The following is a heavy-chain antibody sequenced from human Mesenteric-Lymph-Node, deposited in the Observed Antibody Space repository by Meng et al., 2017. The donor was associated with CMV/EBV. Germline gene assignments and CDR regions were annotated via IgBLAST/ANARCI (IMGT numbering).Heavy chain of an antibody. CDR2: IDVDGRDT. CDR1: GFTFSGHW. CDR3: ARDLPHNWLDP. J-gene: IGHJ5*02. Sequence: EGSLRLSCAASGFTFSGHWIHWVRQAPGRGLVWVSRIDVDGRDTYADFAKGRFTVSRDNAKNTLYLQMSSLRAEDTAVYYCARDLPHNWLDPWGQGTLVTVSS. V-gene: IGHV3-74*01.